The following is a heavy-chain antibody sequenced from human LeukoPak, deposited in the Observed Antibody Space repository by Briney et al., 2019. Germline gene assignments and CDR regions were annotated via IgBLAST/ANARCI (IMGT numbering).Heavy chain of an antibody. J-gene: IGHJ6*02. CDR3: AKANYGDPHELCGMDV. CDR2: ISYDGSNK. D-gene: IGHD4-17*01. CDR1: GFTFSSYG. V-gene: IGHV3-30*18. Sequence: GGSLRLSCAASGFTFSSYGMHWVRQAPGKGLEWVAVISYDGSNKYYADSVKGRFTISRDNSKNTLYLQMNSLRAEDTAVYYCAKANYGDPHELCGMDVWGQGTTVTVSS.